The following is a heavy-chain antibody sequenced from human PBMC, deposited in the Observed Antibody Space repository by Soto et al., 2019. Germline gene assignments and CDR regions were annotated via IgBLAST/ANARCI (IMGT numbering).Heavy chain of an antibody. CDR2: IKQDGSEQ. CDR1: GFSFSTYW. CDR3: SSTASLSY. D-gene: IGHD3-16*02. V-gene: IGHV3-7*01. Sequence: EVQLVESGGGLVQPGGSLTLSCAASGFSFSTYWMTWVRQAPGKGLEWVANIKQDGSEQHYVDSVKGRFTISRDNAKNSLWLQMTGLRAEHTAVYYCSSTASLSYWGQGTLVTVSS. J-gene: IGHJ4*02.